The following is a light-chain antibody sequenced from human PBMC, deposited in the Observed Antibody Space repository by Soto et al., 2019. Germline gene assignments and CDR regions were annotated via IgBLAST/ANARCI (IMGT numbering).Light chain of an antibody. V-gene: IGKV1-27*01. CDR1: HDINIY. CDR2: AAS. Sequence: DVQMTQSPSSLSASVGDRVTITCRAGHDINIYLAWYQQKPGKVPELLIDAASILQTGAPSRYRGSGSGTDFTLTISSLQPEDVATYYCQKYDRAPLAFGGGTKVEIK. J-gene: IGKJ4*01. CDR3: QKYDRAPLA.